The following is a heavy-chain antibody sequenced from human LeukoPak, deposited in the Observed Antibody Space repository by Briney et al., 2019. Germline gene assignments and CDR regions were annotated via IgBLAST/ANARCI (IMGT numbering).Heavy chain of an antibody. CDR2: ISSSSSYI. Sequence: GGSLRLSCAASGFTFSSHIMNWVRQAPGKGLEWVSSISSSSSYIYYVDSVKGRFTVSRDNAKNSLYLQMNSLRAEDTAVYYCARDRFSRGLADYWGQGTLVTVSS. D-gene: IGHD6-19*01. J-gene: IGHJ4*02. CDR3: ARDRFSRGLADY. CDR1: GFTFSSHI. V-gene: IGHV3-21*01.